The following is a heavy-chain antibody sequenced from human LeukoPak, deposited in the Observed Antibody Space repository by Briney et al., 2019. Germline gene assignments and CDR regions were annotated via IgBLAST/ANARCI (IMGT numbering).Heavy chain of an antibody. J-gene: IGHJ4*02. CDR2: IKQDGSEK. CDR1: GFTFSSYW. D-gene: IGHD3-16*02. V-gene: IGHV3-7*03. CDR3: ARGGLNYDYVWGSYRLIYFDY. Sequence: GGSLRLSCAASGFTFSSYWMGWVRQAPGKGLEWVANIKQDGSEKYYVDSVKGRFTISRDNAKNSLYLQMNSLRAEDTAVYYCARGGLNYDYVWGSYRLIYFDYWGQGTLVTVSS.